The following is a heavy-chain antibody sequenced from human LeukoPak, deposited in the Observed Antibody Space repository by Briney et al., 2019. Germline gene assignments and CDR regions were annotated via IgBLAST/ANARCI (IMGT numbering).Heavy chain of an antibody. V-gene: IGHV3-11*03. CDR2: ISSSSSYT. J-gene: IGHJ6*02. Sequence: PGGSLRLSCAASVFTFSVYYMTWIRQAPGKGLEWVSYISSSSSYTNYADSVKGRFTISRDNAKNSSYLQMNILRAANTVWCCCARFQILYRGKSQYYYYGMDVWGQGTTVTVSS. D-gene: IGHD4-23*01. CDR1: VFTFSVYY. CDR3: ARFQILYRGKSQYYYYGMDV.